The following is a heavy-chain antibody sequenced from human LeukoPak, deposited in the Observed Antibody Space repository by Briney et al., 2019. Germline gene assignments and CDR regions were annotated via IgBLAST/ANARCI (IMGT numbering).Heavy chain of an antibody. CDR3: ARGGDCSSTSCYQKTNWFDP. CDR2: IYYSGST. CDR1: GGSISSGGYY. J-gene: IGHJ5*02. Sequence: SETLSPTCTVSGGSISSGGYYWSWIRQHPGKGLEWIGYIYYSGSTYYNPSLKSRVTISVDTSKNQFSLKLSSVTAADTAVYYCARGGDCSSTSCYQKTNWFDPWGQGTLVTVSS. D-gene: IGHD2-2*01. V-gene: IGHV4-31*03.